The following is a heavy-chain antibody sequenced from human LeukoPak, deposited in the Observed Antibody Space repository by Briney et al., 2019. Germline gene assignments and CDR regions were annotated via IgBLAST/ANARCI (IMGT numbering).Heavy chain of an antibody. CDR2: IYPGDSDT. D-gene: IGHD2-15*01. Sequence: GESLKISCKGSGYSFTSYWIGWVRQMPGKGLEWMGIIYPGDSDTRYSPSFQGQVTISADKSISTAYLQWSSLKASDTAMYYCARHVVVAAIEVGYDAFDIWGQGTMVTDSS. V-gene: IGHV5-51*01. CDR3: ARHVVVAAIEVGYDAFDI. CDR1: GYSFTSYW. J-gene: IGHJ3*02.